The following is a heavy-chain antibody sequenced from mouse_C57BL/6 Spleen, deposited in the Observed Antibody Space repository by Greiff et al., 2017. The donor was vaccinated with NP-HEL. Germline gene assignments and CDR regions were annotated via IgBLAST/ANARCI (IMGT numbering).Heavy chain of an antibody. CDR2: ISYDGSN. CDR3: ARGDYASAMDY. V-gene: IGHV3-6*01. Sequence: EVQLVESGPGLVKPSQSLSLTCSVTGYSITSGYYWNWIRQFPGNKLEWMGYISYDGSNNYNPSFKNRISITRDTSKNQFFLKLNSVTTEDTATYYCARGDYASAMDYWGQGTSVTVSS. CDR1: GYSITSGYY. D-gene: IGHD2-4*01. J-gene: IGHJ4*01.